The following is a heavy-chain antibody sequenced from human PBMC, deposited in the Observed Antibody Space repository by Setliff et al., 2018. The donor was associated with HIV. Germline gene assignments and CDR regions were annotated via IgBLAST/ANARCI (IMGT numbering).Heavy chain of an antibody. CDR1: GYTFSDYE. CDR3: ATTEGGYTFNSDTSGSRYFDH. V-gene: IGHV1-2*02. CDR2: INTEHGGA. Sequence: ASVKVSCKASGYTFSDYEIHWLRQAPGQGPEWLGWINTEHGGAYYAQHFQGRVSVTGDTSISTVYMELSSLKSDDMAIYYCATTEGGYTFNSDTSGSRYFDHWGQGTLVTDSS. J-gene: IGHJ4*02. D-gene: IGHD3-22*01.